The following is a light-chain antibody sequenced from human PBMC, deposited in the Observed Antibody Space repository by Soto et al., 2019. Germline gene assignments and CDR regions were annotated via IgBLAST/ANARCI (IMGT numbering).Light chain of an antibody. J-gene: IGKJ5*01. CDR2: ATS. V-gene: IGKV1-6*02. CDR1: QGIRKD. Sequence: AIQMTQSPSSLSASVGDRVTMTCRASQGIRKDLAWYQQKPGKAPKLLIYATSSLQSGVPSRFSGSGSGRDFTLTISSLQPEDSAIYYCHQYNNWRTFGQGTRLEIK. CDR3: HQYNNWRT.